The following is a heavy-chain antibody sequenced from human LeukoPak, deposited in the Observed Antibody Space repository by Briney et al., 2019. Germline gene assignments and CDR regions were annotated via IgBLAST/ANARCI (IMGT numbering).Heavy chain of an antibody. D-gene: IGHD6-13*01. V-gene: IGHV3-7*04. CDR3: ARSDSSSWRPHDY. J-gene: IGHJ4*02. CDR1: RFTFSSYW. CDR2: IKEDGSEK. Sequence: GGSLRLSCAASRFTFSSYWMSWVRQAPGKGLEWVANIKEDGSEKYYVDSVKGRFIISRDNAKNSLYPQMDSLRVEDSAVYYCARSDSSSWRPHDYWGQGTLVTVSS.